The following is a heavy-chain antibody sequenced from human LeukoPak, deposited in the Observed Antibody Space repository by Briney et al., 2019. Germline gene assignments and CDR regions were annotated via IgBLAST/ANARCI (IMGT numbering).Heavy chain of an antibody. V-gene: IGHV4-39*01. Sequence: SETLSLTCTVSGGSISSSSYYWGWIRQPPGKGLEWIGSIYYSGSTYYNPSLKSRVTISVDTSKNQFSLKLSSVTAADTAAYYCARLETYYDFWCGPIVFDYWGQGTLVTVSS. CDR1: GGSISSSSYY. CDR2: IYYSGST. CDR3: ARLETYYDFWCGPIVFDY. D-gene: IGHD3-3*01. J-gene: IGHJ4*02.